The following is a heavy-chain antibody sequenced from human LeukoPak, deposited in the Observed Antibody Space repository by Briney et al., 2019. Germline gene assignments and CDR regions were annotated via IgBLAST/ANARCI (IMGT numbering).Heavy chain of an antibody. CDR1: GDSISSGGYY. V-gene: IGHV4-31*03. CDR2: IWHRGRT. D-gene: IGHD3-10*01. J-gene: IGHJ2*01. CDR3: ARGGRGSGSDYWDFDL. Sequence: HTLSLTCTVSGDSISSGGYYWSWIRQHPGKGLEWIGNIWHRGRTYYNPPLKSRLTISVDTSKNQCSLKLSSVTAADTAVYYCARGGRGSGSDYWDFDLWGRGTLVTVSS.